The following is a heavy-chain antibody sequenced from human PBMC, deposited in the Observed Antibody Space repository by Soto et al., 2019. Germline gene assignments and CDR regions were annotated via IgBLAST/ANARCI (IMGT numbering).Heavy chain of an antibody. J-gene: IGHJ4*02. Sequence: GGSLRLSCAASGFTFDDYAMHWVRQAPGKGLEWVSLISGDCGSTYYADSVKGRFTISRDNSKNSLYLQMNSLRTEDTAVYDCAKDTSGGGNLDYGGQGTLVTVSS. CDR1: GFTFDDYA. CDR3: AKDTSGGGNLDY. CDR2: ISGDCGST. V-gene: IGHV3-43*02. D-gene: IGHD2-15*01.